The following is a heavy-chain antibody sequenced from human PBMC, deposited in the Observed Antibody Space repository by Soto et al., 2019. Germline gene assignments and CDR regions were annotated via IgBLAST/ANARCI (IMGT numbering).Heavy chain of an antibody. CDR3: ARDIESVTAKHFFYYYAMDV. CDR2: VSANNGHT. D-gene: IGHD2-8*01. V-gene: IGHV1-18*01. J-gene: IGHJ6*02. CDR1: GFTFINYG. Sequence: SVKVSFKASGFTFINYGLNWVRQGPGQGLEWMGWVSANNGHTNYAQNLQGRVSMTTDTSTSTAYMELRGLTFDDTAVYYCARDIESVTAKHFFYYYAMDVWGQGTTVTVSS.